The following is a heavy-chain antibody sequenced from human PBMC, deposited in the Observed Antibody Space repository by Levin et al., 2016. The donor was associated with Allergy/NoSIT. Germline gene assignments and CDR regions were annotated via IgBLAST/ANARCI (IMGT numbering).Heavy chain of an antibody. CDR2: ISAYNGNT. D-gene: IGHD3-10*01. CDR3: ARCLYYYGSGSYGVHTEDAFDI. CDR1: GYTFTSYG. J-gene: IGHJ3*02. V-gene: IGHV1-18*04. Sequence: ASVKVSCKASGYTFTSYGISWVRQAPGQGLEWMGWISAYNGNTNYAQKLQGRVTMTTDTSTSTAYMELRSLRSDDTAVYYCARCLYYYGSGSYGVHTEDAFDIWGQGTMVTVSS.